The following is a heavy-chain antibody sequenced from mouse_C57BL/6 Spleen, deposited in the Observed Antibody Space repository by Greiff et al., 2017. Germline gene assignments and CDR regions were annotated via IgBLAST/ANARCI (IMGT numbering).Heavy chain of an antibody. CDR3: ALTITTVGGY. J-gene: IGHJ2*01. D-gene: IGHD1-1*01. CDR2: IDPSDSYT. Sequence: QVQLQQPGAELVMPGASVKLSCKASGYTFTSYWMHWVKQRPGQGLEWIGEIDPSDSYTNYNQKFKGKSTLTVDKSSSTAYMQLSSLTSEDSAVYYCALTITTVGGYWGQGTTLTVSS. CDR1: GYTFTSYW. V-gene: IGHV1-69*01.